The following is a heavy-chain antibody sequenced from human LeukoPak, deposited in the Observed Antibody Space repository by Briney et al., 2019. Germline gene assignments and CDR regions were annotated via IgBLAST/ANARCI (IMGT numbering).Heavy chain of an antibody. Sequence: RTGGSLRLSCAASGFTFSDYYMSWIRQAPGKGLEWVSSISSSSSYIYYADSVKGRFTISRDNAKNSLYLQMNSLRAEDTAVYYCARDLGYYYDSSGLNPPGYWGQGTLVTVSS. V-gene: IGHV3-11*06. CDR2: ISSSSSYI. CDR3: ARDLGYYYDSSGLNPPGY. D-gene: IGHD3-22*01. CDR1: GFTFSDYY. J-gene: IGHJ4*02.